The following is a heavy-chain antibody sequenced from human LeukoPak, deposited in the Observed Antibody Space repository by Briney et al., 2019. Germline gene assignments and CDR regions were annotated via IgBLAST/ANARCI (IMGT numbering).Heavy chain of an antibody. CDR2: ITGSGGST. V-gene: IGHV3-23*01. J-gene: IGHJ4*02. CDR1: GFTFSSYA. D-gene: IGHD1-26*01. CDR3: ARDPFGGSQN. Sequence: GGSLRLSCAASGFTFSSYAMSWVRQAPGKGLEWVSEITGSGGSTYYADSVKGRFTISRDNSKNTLYLQMNSLRAEDTAVYYCARDPFGGSQNWGQGTLVTVSS.